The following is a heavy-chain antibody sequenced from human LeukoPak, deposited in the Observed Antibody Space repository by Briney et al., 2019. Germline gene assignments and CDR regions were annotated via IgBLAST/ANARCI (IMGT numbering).Heavy chain of an antibody. D-gene: IGHD3-16*01. CDR1: GFTFSSYW. CDR3: ARDWAWGGFDH. Sequence: GGSLRLSCGASGFTFSSYWMSWVRQAPGKGLAWVSRIRTDGGTKYYADSVKGRFTVSRDNARNTLYLQMDSLRVDDTAVYYCARDWAWGGFDHWGQGTLVTVSS. CDR2: IRTDGGTK. J-gene: IGHJ4*02. V-gene: IGHV3-74*01.